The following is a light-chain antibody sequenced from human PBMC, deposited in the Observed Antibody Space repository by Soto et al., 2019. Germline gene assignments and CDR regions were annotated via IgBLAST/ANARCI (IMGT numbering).Light chain of an antibody. Sequence: QSVLTQPPSVSAAPGQKVTISRSGSSSNIGNNFVSWYQQLPGTAPKLLIYDNNKRPSGIPDRFSGSKSGTSATLGITGLQTGDEADYYCGTWDNSLSAFVFGAGTKVTVL. CDR3: GTWDNSLSAFV. V-gene: IGLV1-51*01. CDR1: SSNIGNNF. J-gene: IGLJ1*01. CDR2: DNN.